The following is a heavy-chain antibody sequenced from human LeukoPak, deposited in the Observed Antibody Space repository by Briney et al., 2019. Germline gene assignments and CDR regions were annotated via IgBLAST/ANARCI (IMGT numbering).Heavy chain of an antibody. Sequence: PGGSLRLSCAASGFTFDDYAMHWVRQAPGKGLEWVSLISWDGGSTYYADSVKGRFTISRDNSKNSLYLQMNSLRAGDTALYYCAKGGGVLRYFDWLLPDLEFDYWGQGTLVTVSS. J-gene: IGHJ4*02. CDR2: ISWDGGST. V-gene: IGHV3-43D*03. CDR3: AKGGGVLRYFDWLLPDLEFDY. CDR1: GFTFDDYA. D-gene: IGHD3-9*01.